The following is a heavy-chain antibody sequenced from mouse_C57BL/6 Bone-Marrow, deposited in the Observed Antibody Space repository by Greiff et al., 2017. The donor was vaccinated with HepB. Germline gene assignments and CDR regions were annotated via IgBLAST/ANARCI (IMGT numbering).Heavy chain of an antibody. D-gene: IGHD1-1*01. J-gene: IGHJ4*01. CDR2: INPSSGYT. Sequence: QVQLKESGAELARPGASVKMSCKASGYTFTSYTMHWVKQRPGQGLEWIGYINPSSGYTKYNQKFKDKATLTADKSSSTAYMQLSSLTSEDSAVYYCARMDSFMDYWGQGTSVTVSS. CDR1: GYTFTSYT. CDR3: ARMDSFMDY. V-gene: IGHV1-4*01.